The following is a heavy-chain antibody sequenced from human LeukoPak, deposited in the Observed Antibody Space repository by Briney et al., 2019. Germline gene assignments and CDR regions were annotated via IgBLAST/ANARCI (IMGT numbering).Heavy chain of an antibody. D-gene: IGHD3-3*01. CDR3: ARGLTIFGVVTPYYFDY. V-gene: IGHV4-59*01. Sequence: SETLSLTCTVSGGSISSYYWSWIRQPPGKGLEWIGYIYYSGSTNYNPSLKSRVTISVDTSKNQFSLKLSSVTAADTAVYYCARGLTIFGVVTPYYFDYWGQGTLVTVSS. J-gene: IGHJ4*02. CDR2: IYYSGST. CDR1: GGSISSYY.